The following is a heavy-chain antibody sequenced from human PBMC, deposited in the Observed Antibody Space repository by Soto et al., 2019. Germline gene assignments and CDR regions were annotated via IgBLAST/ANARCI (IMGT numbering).Heavy chain of an antibody. CDR1: GYSFSTYG. J-gene: IGHJ4*02. CDR2: ISAHNGDT. Sequence: ASVKVSCKASGYSFSTYGFSWVRQAPGQGLECVGWISAHNGDTHYSQKFQGRVTLTTDTSTNTGYMELRSLTSDDTAVYFCATEPIYYNDGSGYYPLGHWGQGTLVTVSS. D-gene: IGHD3-22*01. V-gene: IGHV1-18*04. CDR3: ATEPIYYNDGSGYYPLGH.